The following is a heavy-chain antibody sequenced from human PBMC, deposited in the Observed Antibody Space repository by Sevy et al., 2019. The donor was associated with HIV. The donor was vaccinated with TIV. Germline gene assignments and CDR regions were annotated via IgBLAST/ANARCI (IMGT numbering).Heavy chain of an antibody. CDR3: AKDLLLVTVYYYYYGMDV. Sequence: GGSLRLSCAASGFTFSSYGMHWVRQAPGKGLEWVAVISYDGSNKYYADSVKGGFTISRDNSKNTLYLQMNSLRAEDTAVYYCAKDLLLVTVYYYYYGMDVWGQGTTVTVSS. CDR1: GFTFSSYG. J-gene: IGHJ6*02. CDR2: ISYDGSNK. D-gene: IGHD2-21*02. V-gene: IGHV3-30*18.